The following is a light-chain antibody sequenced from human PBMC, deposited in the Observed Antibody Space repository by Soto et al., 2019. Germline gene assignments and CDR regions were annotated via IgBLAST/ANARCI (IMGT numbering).Light chain of an antibody. CDR2: AAS. J-gene: IGKJ1*01. CDR1: QYISSY. Sequence: DIQLTRSRSSLCASVGARVTITCRASQYISSYLDLYSQNPVKARKLLIYAASSLQSGVPSRFSGSESGTEFTLIISGLQPEDYATYYCQQTYSTQTFGQGTKV. V-gene: IGKV1-39*01. CDR3: QQTYSTQT.